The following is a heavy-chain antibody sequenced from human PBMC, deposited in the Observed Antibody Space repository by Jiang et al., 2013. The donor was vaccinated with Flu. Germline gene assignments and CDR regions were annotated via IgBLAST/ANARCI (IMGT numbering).Heavy chain of an antibody. J-gene: IGHJ6*02. D-gene: IGHD2-21*01. Sequence: VQLVESGGGVVQPGRSLGLSCATSGFAFSYYDMHWVRQAPGKGLEWVASMSYDGRNEYYADSVKGRFTISRDNSKNSLFLQMSSLAADDTAVYFCVKNQDVWSPYHGMDVWGQGTTVTVSS. CDR1: GFAFSYYD. CDR3: VKNQDVWSPYHGMDV. CDR2: MSYDGRNE. V-gene: IGHV3-30*18.